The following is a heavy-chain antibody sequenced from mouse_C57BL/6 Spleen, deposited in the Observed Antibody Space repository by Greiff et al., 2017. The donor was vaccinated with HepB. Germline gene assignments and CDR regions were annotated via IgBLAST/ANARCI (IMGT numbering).Heavy chain of an antibody. D-gene: IGHD1-1*01. CDR2: IYPSDSET. CDR3: ALTTVVPFAY. J-gene: IGHJ3*01. Sequence: QVQLQQPGAELVRPGSSVKLSCKASGYTFTSYWMDWVKQRPGQGLEWIGNIYPSDSETHYNQKFKDKATLTVDKSSRTAYMQLSSLSEDSAVYYCALTTVVPFAYWGQGTLVTVSA. V-gene: IGHV1-61*01. CDR1: GYTFTSYW.